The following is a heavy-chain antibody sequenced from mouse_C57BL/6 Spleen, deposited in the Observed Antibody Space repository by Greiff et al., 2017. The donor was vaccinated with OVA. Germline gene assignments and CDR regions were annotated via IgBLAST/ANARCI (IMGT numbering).Heavy chain of an antibody. CDR3: TTGGYDFDY. CDR2: IDPEDGDT. D-gene: IGHD2-2*01. J-gene: IGHJ2*01. CDR1: GFNIKDYY. V-gene: IGHV14-1*01. Sequence: EVQLQQSGAELVRPGASVKLSCTASGFNIKDYYMHWVKQRPEQGLEWIGRIDPEDGDTEYAPKFKGKATLTVDTSSNPAYLQLRSLTSEDTAVYYCTTGGYDFDYWGKGPTLTVSS.